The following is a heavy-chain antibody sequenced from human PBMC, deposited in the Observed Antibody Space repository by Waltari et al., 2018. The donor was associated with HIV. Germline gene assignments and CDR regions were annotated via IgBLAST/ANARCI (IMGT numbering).Heavy chain of an antibody. Sequence: EVQLLESGGGLVQPGGSLRLSCAASGFTFSNYAINWVRQAPGKGLEWVSAISGRGGSTHYADSVKGRFSISRDNSKNTLYLQMNSLRPEDTAIYYCAKGGRAVAGNWFDPWGQGTLVTASS. D-gene: IGHD6-19*01. V-gene: IGHV3-23*01. CDR3: AKGGRAVAGNWFDP. CDR1: GFTFSNYA. J-gene: IGHJ5*02. CDR2: ISGRGGST.